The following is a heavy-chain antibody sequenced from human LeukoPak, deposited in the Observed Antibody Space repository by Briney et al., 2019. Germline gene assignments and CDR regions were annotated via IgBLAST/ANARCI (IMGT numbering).Heavy chain of an antibody. Sequence: GGSLRLSCAASKFTFGSFRMNWVRLAPGKGLLWVSRINPDASDTEYADSVKGRFTVSRDNARNTLYLEMRSLSVQDSSLYYCARVRNGYSSGLDVWGPGTWVTVSS. D-gene: IGHD2-15*01. V-gene: IGHV3-74*01. CDR3: ARVRNGYSSGLDV. CDR2: INPDASDT. CDR1: KFTFGSFR. J-gene: IGHJ6*02.